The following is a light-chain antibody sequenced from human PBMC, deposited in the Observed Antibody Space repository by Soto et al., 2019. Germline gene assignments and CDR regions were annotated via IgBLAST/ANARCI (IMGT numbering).Light chain of an antibody. Sequence: EIVLTRSPGTLALPPGGRATPPLRASQSVSSSSLAWYHQRPGQAPRLLIYGVSNRATGIPDRFSGSGSGTDFTLTISRLEPEDFAVYYCQEYGSSRTFGQGTKVDIK. CDR2: GVS. V-gene: IGKV3-20*01. J-gene: IGKJ1*01. CDR3: QEYGSSRT. CDR1: QSVSSSS.